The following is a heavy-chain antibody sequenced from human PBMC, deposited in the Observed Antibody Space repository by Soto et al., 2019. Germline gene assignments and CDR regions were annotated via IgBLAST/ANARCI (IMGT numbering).Heavy chain of an antibody. CDR2: IYYSGST. D-gene: IGHD5-12*01. J-gene: IGHJ4*02. Sequence: SETLSLTCTVSGGSVSSGSYYWSWIRQPPGKGLEWIGYIYYSGSTNYNPSLKSRVTISVDTSKNQFSLKLSSVTAADTAVYYCARGHSGYDALWGQGTLVTVS. V-gene: IGHV4-61*01. CDR3: ARGHSGYDAL. CDR1: GGSVSSGSYY.